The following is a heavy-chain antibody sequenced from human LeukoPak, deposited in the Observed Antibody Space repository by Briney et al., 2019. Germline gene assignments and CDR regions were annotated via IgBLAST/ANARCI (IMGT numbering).Heavy chain of an antibody. CDR3: ARDSSRIAAAGYVDY. D-gene: IGHD6-13*01. J-gene: IGHJ4*02. CDR2: IWYDGSNK. Sequence: PGGSLRLSCAASGFTFSSYGMHWVRQAPGKGLEWVAVIWYDGSNKYYADSVKGRFTISRDNSKNTLYLQMNSLRAEDTVVYYCARDSSRIAAAGYVDYWGQGTLVTVSS. V-gene: IGHV3-33*01. CDR1: GFTFSSYG.